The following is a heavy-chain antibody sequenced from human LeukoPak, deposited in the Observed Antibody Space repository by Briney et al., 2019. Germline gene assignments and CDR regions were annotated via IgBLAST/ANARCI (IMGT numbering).Heavy chain of an antibody. D-gene: IGHD3-22*01. CDR2: ISFDGSNK. J-gene: IGHJ4*02. Sequence: GGSLRLSCAASAFTFSNYGMHWVRQAPGKGLEWVALISFDGSNKYYADSVKGRFTIFRDNSKNTLYLQMNSLRAEDTAVYYCARGSGYLETFDYWGQGTLITVSS. CDR1: AFTFSNYG. V-gene: IGHV3-30*03. CDR3: ARGSGYLETFDY.